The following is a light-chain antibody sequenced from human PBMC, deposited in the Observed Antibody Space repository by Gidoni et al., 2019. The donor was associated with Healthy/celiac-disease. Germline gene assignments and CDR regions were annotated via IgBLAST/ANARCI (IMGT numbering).Light chain of an antibody. CDR3: LQYYSTPFT. J-gene: IGKJ3*01. V-gene: IGKV4-1*01. CDR2: CAS. Sequence: GSLGERATTNCKSSQSVLYSSNNKNYLAWYQQKPGQPPKLLSCCASTRESGVPDQFSGSGSGTDFTLPISSVQAEDVAVYYCLQYYSTPFTFGPGTKVDIK. CDR1: QSVLYSSNNKNY.